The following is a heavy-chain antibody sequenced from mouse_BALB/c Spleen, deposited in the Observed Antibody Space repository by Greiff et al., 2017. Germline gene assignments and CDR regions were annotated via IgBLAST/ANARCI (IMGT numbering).Heavy chain of an antibody. J-gene: IGHJ3*01. Sequence: QVQLKQSGPGLVQPSQSLSITCTVSGFSLTSYGVHWVRQSPGKGLEWLGVIWSGGSTDYNAAFISRLSISKDNSKSQVFFKMNSLQANDTAIYYCARADGPAWFAYWGQGTLVTVSA. D-gene: IGHD2-3*01. V-gene: IGHV2-2*02. CDR1: GFSLTSYG. CDR2: IWSGGST. CDR3: ARADGPAWFAY.